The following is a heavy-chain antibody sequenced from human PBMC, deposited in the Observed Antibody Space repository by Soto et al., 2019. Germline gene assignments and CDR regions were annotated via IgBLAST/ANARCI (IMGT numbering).Heavy chain of an antibody. CDR3: ARDSRPYNWNDSPTLYYYYYGMDV. J-gene: IGHJ6*02. CDR1: GFTFSSYG. D-gene: IGHD1-20*01. V-gene: IGHV3-33*01. CDR2: IWYDGSNK. Sequence: PGGSLRLSCAASGFTFSSYGIHWVRQAPGKGLEWVAVIWYDGSNKYYADSVKGRFTISRDNSKNTLYLQMNSLRAEDTAVYYCARDSRPYNWNDSPTLYYYYYGMDVWGQGTTVTVSS.